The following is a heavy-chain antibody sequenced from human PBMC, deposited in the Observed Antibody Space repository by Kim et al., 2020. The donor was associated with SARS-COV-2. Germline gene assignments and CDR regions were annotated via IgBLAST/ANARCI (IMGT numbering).Heavy chain of an antibody. CDR3: ARHLRGTMIVVVITPLNYCDY. D-gene: IGHD3-22*01. CDR1: GGSISSSSYY. J-gene: IGHJ4*02. V-gene: IGHV4-39*01. Sequence: SETLSLTCTVSGGSISSSSYYWGWIRQPPGKGLEWIGSIYYSGSTYYNPSLKSRVTISVDTSKNQFSLKLSSVTAADTAVYYCARHLRGTMIVVVITPLNYCDYWRQGTVVSVSS. CDR2: IYYSGST.